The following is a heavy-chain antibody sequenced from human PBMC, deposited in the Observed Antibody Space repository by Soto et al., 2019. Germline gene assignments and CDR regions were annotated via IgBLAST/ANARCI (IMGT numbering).Heavy chain of an antibody. CDR1: GLSLSTAKLG. V-gene: IGHV2-26*01. CDR3: APIKEGSRTNCFLASFNP. J-gene: IGHJ5*02. CDR2: IFSDDDK. D-gene: IGHD2-2*01. Sequence: SGPTLVNPTETLTLICTVSGLSLSTAKLGVSWIRQPPGKSLERLAHIFSDDDKSYSTSLARRLTISKDTSKSPVILTMTNLEPRDSGTYYCAPIKEGSRTNCFLASFNPWAQGTLVTAPQ.